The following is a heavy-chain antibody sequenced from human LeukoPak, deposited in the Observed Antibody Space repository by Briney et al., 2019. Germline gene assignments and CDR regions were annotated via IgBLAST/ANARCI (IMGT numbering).Heavy chain of an antibody. J-gene: IGHJ4*02. D-gene: IGHD4-23*01. CDR2: ISGSGGST. CDR3: AKDFGRWELVPLSPDY. V-gene: IGHV3-23*01. Sequence: GGSLRLSCAASGFTFSSYAMSWVRQAPGKGLEWVSAISGSGGSTYYADSVKGRFTISRDNSKNTLYLQMNSLRAEDTAVYYCAKDFGRWELVPLSPDYWGQGTLVTVSS. CDR1: GFTFSSYA.